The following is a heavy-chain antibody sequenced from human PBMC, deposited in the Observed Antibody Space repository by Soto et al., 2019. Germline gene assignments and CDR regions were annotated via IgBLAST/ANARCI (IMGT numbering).Heavy chain of an antibody. CDR3: AREISPLSLDY. D-gene: IGHD2-15*01. Sequence: LSCAASGFTFSSYGMHWVRQAPGKGLEWVAVIWYDGSNKYYADSVKGRFTISRDNSKNTLYLQMNSLRAEDTAVYYCAREISPLSLDYWGQGTLVTVSS. J-gene: IGHJ4*02. CDR1: GFTFSSYG. CDR2: IWYDGSNK. V-gene: IGHV3-33*01.